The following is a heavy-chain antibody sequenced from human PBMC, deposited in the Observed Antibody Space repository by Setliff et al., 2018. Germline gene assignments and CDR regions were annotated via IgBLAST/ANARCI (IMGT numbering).Heavy chain of an antibody. V-gene: IGHV4-34*01. CDR3: RLAHCNTTSCEEALAF. CDR1: GGSFSTYF. Sequence: SETLSLTCAVYGGSFSTYFWSWIRQPPGKGLEWIGEISHSGSANYNPSLKSRVTMSVDTSKNQFSLNLNSVTAADTAVYYFRLAHCNTTSCEEALAFWSQGTLVTVSS. J-gene: IGHJ4*02. D-gene: IGHD2-2*01. CDR2: ISHSGSA.